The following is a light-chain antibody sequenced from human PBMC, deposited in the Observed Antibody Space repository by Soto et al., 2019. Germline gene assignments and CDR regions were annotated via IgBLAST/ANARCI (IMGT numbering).Light chain of an antibody. V-gene: IGKV3-15*01. CDR3: QQYNNWPET. Sequence: EIVMTQSPATLSVSPGERATLSCRASQSVSSNLAWYQQKPGQAPRLLIYGASTRATGIPARFSGSGSGTEFTRTISSLQSEEFAVYYCQQYNNWPETFGQGTKLEIK. CDR1: QSVSSN. J-gene: IGKJ2*01. CDR2: GAS.